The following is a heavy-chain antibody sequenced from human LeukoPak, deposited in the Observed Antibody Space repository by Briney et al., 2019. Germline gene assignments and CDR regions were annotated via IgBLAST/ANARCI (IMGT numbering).Heavy chain of an antibody. Sequence: GGSLRLSCAASGFTFSSYAMSWVRQAPGKGLEWVSAISGSGGSTYYADSVKGRFTISRDNSKNTLYLQMNSLRAEDTAVYYCAKLGVPKTYKQQQRGTYYFDYWDQGTLVTVSS. CDR1: GFTFSSYA. V-gene: IGHV3-23*01. CDR3: AKLGVPKTYKQQQRGTYYFDY. J-gene: IGHJ4*02. D-gene: IGHD6-13*01. CDR2: ISGSGGST.